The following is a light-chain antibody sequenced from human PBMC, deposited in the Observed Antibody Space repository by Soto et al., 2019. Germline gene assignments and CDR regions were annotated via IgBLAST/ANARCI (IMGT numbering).Light chain of an antibody. CDR2: GAS. CDR3: QQYNDSPRT. Sequence: EVVMTQSPATLSVSPGERATLSCRASQSVRSHLAWYQQKPGQAPSLLIFGASTRATGVPARFSGSESGTEFTLTISSLQSEDVAVYFCQQYNDSPRTFGGGTKVEIK. CDR1: QSVRSH. V-gene: IGKV3-15*01. J-gene: IGKJ4*01.